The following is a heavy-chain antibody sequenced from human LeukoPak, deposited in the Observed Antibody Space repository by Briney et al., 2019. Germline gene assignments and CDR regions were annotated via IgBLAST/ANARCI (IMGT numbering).Heavy chain of an antibody. D-gene: IGHD2-8*01. V-gene: IGHV4-59*11. J-gene: IGHJ3*02. Sequence: SETLSLTCTVSGGSIGSHYWSWIRQPPGKGLEWIGHIYYIGSTTHNPSLTSRVTMSVDTSKNQFSLKLNSVTAADTAVYYCARDGIFANGLDIWGQGTMVTVSS. CDR1: GGSIGSHY. CDR2: IYYIGST. CDR3: ARDGIFANGLDI.